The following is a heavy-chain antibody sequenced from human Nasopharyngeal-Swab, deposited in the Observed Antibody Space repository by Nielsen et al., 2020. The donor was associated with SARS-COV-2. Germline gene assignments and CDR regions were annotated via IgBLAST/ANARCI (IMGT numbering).Heavy chain of an antibody. D-gene: IGHD2-15*01. J-gene: IGHJ4*02. CDR2: TEIGGTT. CDR3: ARDVGGRDNY. V-gene: IGHV3-53*01. Sequence: GESLKISCAVSGLTVSSTYMSWVRQAPGKGLEWVSVTEIGGTTHYADSVKGRFSISRDNAKNTLYLQMNSLRAEDTAVYYCARDVGGRDNYWGQGALVTVSS. CDR1: GLTVSSTY.